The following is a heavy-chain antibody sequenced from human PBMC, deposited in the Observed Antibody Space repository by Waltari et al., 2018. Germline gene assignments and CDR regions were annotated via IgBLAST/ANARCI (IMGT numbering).Heavy chain of an antibody. CDR2: AHYRGTA. J-gene: IGHJ4*02. D-gene: IGHD3-10*01. V-gene: IGHV4-39*07. Sequence: QLQLQESGPGVVRPSETPSLTCTVSGGSISDHDHYWGWVSQPPGKGLEWIGSAHYRGTAYYNPSLTGRVVISVDTSKNHFSLRLNSMTAADTAVYYCAREAVLYFGELSGEFDYWGQGSLVTVSS. CDR1: GGSISDHDHY. CDR3: AREAVLYFGELSGEFDY.